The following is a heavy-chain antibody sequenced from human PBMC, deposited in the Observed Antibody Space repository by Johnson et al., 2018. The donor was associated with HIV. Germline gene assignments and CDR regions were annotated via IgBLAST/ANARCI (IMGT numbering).Heavy chain of an antibody. Sequence: EVQVVESGGGVVQPGRSLRISCAASGFTFSSYAMNWVRQAPGKGLEWVAGINWNGGNIGYADSVKGRFTISRDNAKNSLYLQMNSLRAEDTAVYYCARDDRIVGASMGAFDIWGRGTMVSVSS. V-gene: IGHV3-20*04. J-gene: IGHJ3*02. D-gene: IGHD1-26*01. CDR1: GFTFSSYA. CDR2: INWNGGNI. CDR3: ARDDRIVGASMGAFDI.